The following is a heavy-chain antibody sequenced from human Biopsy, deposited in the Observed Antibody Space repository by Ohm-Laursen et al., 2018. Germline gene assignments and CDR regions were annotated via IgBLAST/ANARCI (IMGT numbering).Heavy chain of an antibody. CDR2: VYYSGST. J-gene: IGHJ3*02. D-gene: IGHD3-22*01. V-gene: IGHV4-59*08. Sequence: GTLSLTCTVSGGSISSYYWTWIRQPPGKGPEWIGDVYYSGSTNRNPSLKSRVTILVDTSKNQFSLKLNSVTAADTAVYYCGRREVVITHDAFDTWGQGTMVTVSS. CDR1: GGSISSYY. CDR3: GRREVVITHDAFDT.